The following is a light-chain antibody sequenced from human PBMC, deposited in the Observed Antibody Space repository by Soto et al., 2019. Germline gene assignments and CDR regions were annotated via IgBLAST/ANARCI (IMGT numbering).Light chain of an antibody. CDR3: CSYGGSRAV. J-gene: IGLJ7*01. CDR1: SSDVGSHNL. V-gene: IGLV2-23*02. CDR2: EVS. Sequence: QSALTQPASVSGSPGQSITISCTGTSSDVGSHNLVSWYQQHPGQAPKPMIYEVSKQPLGVSARFSASKSGNTASLTIPGLQAEDEADYYCCSYGGSRAVFGGGTQLAVL.